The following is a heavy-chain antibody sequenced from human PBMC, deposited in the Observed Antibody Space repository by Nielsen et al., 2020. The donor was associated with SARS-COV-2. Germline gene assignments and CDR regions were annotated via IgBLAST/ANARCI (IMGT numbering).Heavy chain of an antibody. Sequence: SETLSLTCTVSGGSISSSSYYWGWIRQPPGKGLEWIGSIYHSGSTNYSPYIKSRVTISVDTSKNQFALKLSSVTAADTAVYYCGRGSYSNYVPFDYWGQGTLVTVSS. V-gene: IGHV4-39*06. J-gene: IGHJ4*02. D-gene: IGHD4-11*01. CDR2: IYHSGST. CDR1: GGSISSSSYY. CDR3: GRGSYSNYVPFDY.